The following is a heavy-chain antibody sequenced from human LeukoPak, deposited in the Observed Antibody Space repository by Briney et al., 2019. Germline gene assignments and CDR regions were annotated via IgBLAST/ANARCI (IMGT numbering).Heavy chain of an antibody. CDR3: ARVWAGDGDWFDP. D-gene: IGHD4-17*01. Sequence: SVKVSCKASGGTFSSYAISWVRQAPGQGLEWMGRIIPIFDTANYAQKFQGRVTITTDESTSTAYMELSSLRSEDTAVYYCARVWAGDGDWFDPWGQGTLVTVSS. J-gene: IGHJ5*02. CDR2: IIPIFDTA. CDR1: GGTFSSYA. V-gene: IGHV1-69*05.